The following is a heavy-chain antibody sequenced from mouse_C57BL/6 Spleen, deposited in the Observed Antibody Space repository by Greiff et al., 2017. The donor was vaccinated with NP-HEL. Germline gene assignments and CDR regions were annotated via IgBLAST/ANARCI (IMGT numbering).Heavy chain of an antibody. CDR3: ARGVVTTDAMDY. V-gene: IGHV1-55*01. CDR2: IYPGSGST. CDR1: GYTFTSYW. D-gene: IGHD2-2*01. Sequence: QVQLQQPGAELVKPGASVKMSCKASGYTFTSYWITWVKQRPGQGLEWIGDIYPGSGSTNYNEKFKSKATLTVDTSSSTAYMQLSSLTSEDSAVYYCARGVVTTDAMDYWGQGTSVTVSS. J-gene: IGHJ4*01.